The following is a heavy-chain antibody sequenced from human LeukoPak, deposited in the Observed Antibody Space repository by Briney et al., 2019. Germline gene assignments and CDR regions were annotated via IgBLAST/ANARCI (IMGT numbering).Heavy chain of an antibody. V-gene: IGHV1-69*13. D-gene: IGHD3-22*01. CDR1: GGTFSSYA. Sequence: SVKVSCNASGGTFSSYAISWVRQAPGQGLEWMGGIIPIFGTANYAQKFQGRVTITADESTSTAYMELSSLRSEDTAVYYCARDRAYYYDSSGYYYGLDPWGQGTLVTVSS. CDR2: IIPIFGTA. J-gene: IGHJ5*02. CDR3: ARDRAYYYDSSGYYYGLDP.